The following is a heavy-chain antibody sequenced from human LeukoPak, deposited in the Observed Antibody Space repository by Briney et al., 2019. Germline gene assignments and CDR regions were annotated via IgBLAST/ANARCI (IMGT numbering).Heavy chain of an antibody. CDR2: ISWNSGSI. D-gene: IGHD3-9*01. CDR1: GFTFDDYA. V-gene: IGHV3-9*01. J-gene: IGHJ3*02. Sequence: PGRSLRLSCAASGFTFDDYAMHWVRQAPGKGLEWVSGISWNSGSIGYADSVKGRFTISRDNAKNSLYLQMNSLRAEDTALYYCAKEQAYDWGAFDIWGQGTMVTVSS. CDR3: AKEQAYDWGAFDI.